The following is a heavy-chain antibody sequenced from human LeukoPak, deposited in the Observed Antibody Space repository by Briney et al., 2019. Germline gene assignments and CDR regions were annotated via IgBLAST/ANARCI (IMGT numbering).Heavy chain of an antibody. CDR3: ARDPIR. CDR1: GFTFSSYA. Sequence: PGRSLRLSCAASGFTFSSYAMHWVREAPGKGLEWVAVISYDGSNKYYADSVKGRSTVSRDNSKNTLYLQMNSLRAEDTAVYYCARDPIRWGQGTLVTVSS. D-gene: IGHD2-2*02. V-gene: IGHV3-30-3*01. CDR2: ISYDGSNK. J-gene: IGHJ4*02.